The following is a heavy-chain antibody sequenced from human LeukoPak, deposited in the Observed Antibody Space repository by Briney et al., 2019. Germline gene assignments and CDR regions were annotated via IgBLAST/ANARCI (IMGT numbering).Heavy chain of an antibody. D-gene: IGHD3-22*01. CDR1: GGSISSYY. CDR2: IYYSGST. J-gene: IGHJ3*02. Sequence: PSETLSLTCTVSGGSISSYYWSWIPQPPGKGLEWIGYIYYSGSTNYNPSLKSRVTISVDTSKNQFSLKLSSVTAADTAVYYCAREVAPYDSSGYYFRKGAFDIWGQGTMVTVSS. CDR3: AREVAPYDSSGYYFRKGAFDI. V-gene: IGHV4-59*01.